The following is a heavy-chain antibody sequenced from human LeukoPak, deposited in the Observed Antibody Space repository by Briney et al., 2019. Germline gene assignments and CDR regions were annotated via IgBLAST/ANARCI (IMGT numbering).Heavy chain of an antibody. J-gene: IGHJ4*02. CDR1: GYSISSGYY. V-gene: IGHV4-38-2*02. CDR3: ARLVGSSSYYFDY. Sequence: PSETLSLTCTVSGYSISSGYYWGWIRQPPGKGLEWIGSIYHSGSTYYNPSLKSRVTISVDTSKNQFSLKLSSVTAADTAVYYCARLVGSSSYYFDYWGQGTLVTVSS. D-gene: IGHD6-13*01. CDR2: IYHSGST.